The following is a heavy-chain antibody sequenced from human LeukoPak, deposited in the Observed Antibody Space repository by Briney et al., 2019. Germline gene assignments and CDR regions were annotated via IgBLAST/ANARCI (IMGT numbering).Heavy chain of an antibody. J-gene: IGHJ4*02. CDR2: ISSSGSYI. Sequence: GSLRLSCAASGFTFSSYSTNWVRQAPGKGLEWVSSISSSGSYIYYADSVKGRFTISRDNAKNSLYLQMNSLRAEDTAVYYCARGPPSGCSSTSCYLNYWGQGTLVTVSS. D-gene: IGHD2-2*01. CDR3: ARGPPSGCSSTSCYLNY. CDR1: GFTFSSYS. V-gene: IGHV3-21*01.